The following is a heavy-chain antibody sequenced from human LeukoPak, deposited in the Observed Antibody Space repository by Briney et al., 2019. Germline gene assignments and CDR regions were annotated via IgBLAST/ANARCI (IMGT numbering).Heavy chain of an antibody. CDR1: GSTVRTNY. CDR2: IYSGGTT. V-gene: IGHV3-53*04. CDR3: ATDQAQLRDAFDI. D-gene: IGHD1-7*01. J-gene: IGHJ3*02. Sequence: PGGSLRLSCAASGSTVRTNYMYWVRQAPGKGLEWVSVIYSGGTTYYADSVKGRFTISRHNSKNTLFLQMNNLKPEDTAVYYCATDQAQLRDAFDIWGQGTMVTVSS.